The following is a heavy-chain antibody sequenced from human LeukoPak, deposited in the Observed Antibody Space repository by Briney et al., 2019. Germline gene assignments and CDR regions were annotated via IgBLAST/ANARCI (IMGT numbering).Heavy chain of an antibody. CDR3: ALWFGDF. J-gene: IGHJ4*02. D-gene: IGHD3-10*01. Sequence: GGSLRLSCAASGFTFSSYGMRWVRQAPGKGLEWVAVISYDGSNKYYADSVKGRFTISRDNSKNTLYLQMNSLRAEDTAVYYCALWFGDFWGQGTLVTVSS. CDR1: GFTFSSYG. V-gene: IGHV3-30*03. CDR2: ISYDGSNK.